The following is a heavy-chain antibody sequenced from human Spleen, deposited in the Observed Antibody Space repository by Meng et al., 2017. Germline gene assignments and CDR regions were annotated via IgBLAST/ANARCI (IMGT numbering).Heavy chain of an antibody. Sequence: SETLSLTCSVSGSSITNYYWTWIRQPPGRGLEWIGYIYYTGSTNYNPSLKSRVTISIDTSKNQFSLKLSSVTAADTAVYYCARSSGFEDWFDPWGQGTLVTVSS. D-gene: IGHD6-19*01. V-gene: IGHV4-59*01. CDR2: IYYTGST. CDR3: ARSSGFEDWFDP. CDR1: GSSITNYY. J-gene: IGHJ5*02.